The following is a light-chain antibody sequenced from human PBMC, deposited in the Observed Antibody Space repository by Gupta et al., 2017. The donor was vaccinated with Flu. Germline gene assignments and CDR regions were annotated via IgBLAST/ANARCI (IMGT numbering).Light chain of an antibody. CDR2: EVT. CDR3: SSYAGRNDIV. CDR1: TTDVGGYNY. J-gene: IGLJ1*01. Sequence: QSALTQPPSASGSPGQSVTISCTGTTTDVGGYNYVSWYQQYPGKAPKLLIYEVTKRPSGVPDRFSGSKSGNTASLTVSGRRAEEEADYYCSSYAGRNDIVFGTGTKVTVL. V-gene: IGLV2-8*01.